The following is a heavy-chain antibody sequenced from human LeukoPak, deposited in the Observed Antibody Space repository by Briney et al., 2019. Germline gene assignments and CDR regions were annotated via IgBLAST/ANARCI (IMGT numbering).Heavy chain of an antibody. Sequence: SETLSLTCTVSGGSISSYYWSWIRQPPGKGLEWIGYIHYSGSTNYNPSLKSRVTISVDTSKNQFSLKLSSVTAADTAVYYCARSGYDILTGLDYYFDYWGQGTLVTVSS. CDR2: IHYSGST. D-gene: IGHD3-9*01. CDR3: ARSGYDILTGLDYYFDY. J-gene: IGHJ4*02. V-gene: IGHV4-59*01. CDR1: GGSISSYY.